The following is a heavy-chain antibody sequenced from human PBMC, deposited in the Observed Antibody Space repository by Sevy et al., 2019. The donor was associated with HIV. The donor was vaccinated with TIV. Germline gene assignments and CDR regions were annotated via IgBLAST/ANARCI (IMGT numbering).Heavy chain of an antibody. J-gene: IGHJ4*02. CDR2: ISAYNGNT. CDR3: ARAGDIVVVPAANFDY. D-gene: IGHD2-2*01. V-gene: IGHV1-18*01. CDR1: GYTFTSYG. Sequence: ASVKVSCKASGYTFTSYGISWVRQAPGQGLEWMGWISAYNGNTNYAQKLQGRVTMTTDTSTSPAYMELRSLRSDDTAVYYCARAGDIVVVPAANFDYWGQGTLVTVSS.